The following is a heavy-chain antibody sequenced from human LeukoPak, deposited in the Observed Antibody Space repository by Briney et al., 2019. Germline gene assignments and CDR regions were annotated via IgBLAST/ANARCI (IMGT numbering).Heavy chain of an antibody. V-gene: IGHV4-30-4*01. Sequence: PSQTLSLTCTVSGGSVSSGDYYWSWIRQHPGKGLEWIGYIYYSGTTYYNPSLKSRLTISLDTSKNQFSLKLTSVTAADTAVYYCARAAQNWNNAPYFDFWGQETLVTVSS. CDR3: ARAAQNWNNAPYFDF. CDR2: IYYSGTT. CDR1: GGSVSSGDYY. J-gene: IGHJ4*02. D-gene: IGHD1/OR15-1a*01.